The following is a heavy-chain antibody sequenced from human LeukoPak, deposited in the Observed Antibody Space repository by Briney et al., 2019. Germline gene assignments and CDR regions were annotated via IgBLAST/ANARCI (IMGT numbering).Heavy chain of an antibody. V-gene: IGHV4-39*01. Sequence: SETLSLTCTVSGGSISSSGYYWGWIHQPPGKGLEWIGSIYYSGSTYYNPSLKSRVTISVDTSKNQFSLKLSSVTAADTAVYYCARRDRKFGWFDPWGQGTLVTVSS. CDR3: ARRDRKFGWFDP. CDR2: IYYSGST. J-gene: IGHJ5*02. D-gene: IGHD3-10*01. CDR1: GGSISSSGYY.